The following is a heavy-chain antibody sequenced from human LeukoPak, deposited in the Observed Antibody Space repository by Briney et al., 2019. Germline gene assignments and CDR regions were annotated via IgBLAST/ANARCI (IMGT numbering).Heavy chain of an antibody. D-gene: IGHD6-6*01. CDR2: IDWDDDK. CDR1: GFSLTTSGMC. Sequence: SGPTLVNPARTLTLSCAFSGFSLTTSGMCVSWIRQPPAKALEWLARIDWDDDKYYSTSLKTRLTISNDTSKNQVVLTMTNMDPVDTATYYCARTIAARYYFDYWGQGTLVTVSS. V-gene: IGHV2-70*11. CDR3: ARTIAARYYFDY. J-gene: IGHJ4*02.